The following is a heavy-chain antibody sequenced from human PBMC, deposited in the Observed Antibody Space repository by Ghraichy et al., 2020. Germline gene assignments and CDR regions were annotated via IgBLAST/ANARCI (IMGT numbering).Heavy chain of an antibody. Sequence: SETLSLTCTVSGGSISSGDYYWSWIRQPPGKGLEWIGYIYYSGSTYYNPSLKSRVTISVDTSKNQFSLKLSSVTAADTAVYYCARAIPMVRGGLLIDAFDIWGQGTMVTVSS. CDR3: ARAIPMVRGGLLIDAFDI. CDR1: GGSISSGDYY. J-gene: IGHJ3*02. CDR2: IYYSGST. D-gene: IGHD3-10*01. V-gene: IGHV4-30-4*01.